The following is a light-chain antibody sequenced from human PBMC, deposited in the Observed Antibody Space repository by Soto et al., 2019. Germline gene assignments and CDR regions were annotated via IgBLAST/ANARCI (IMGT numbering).Light chain of an antibody. CDR2: GAS. CDR1: QSVSSN. CDR3: QQYNNWLT. V-gene: IGKV3-15*01. J-gene: IGKJ4*01. Sequence: EIVMTQSPATLSVSPGERATLSCRASQSVSSNLAWYQQKPGQAPSLLIYGASTRATGIPARFSGRGAGTEFTLTISRLQSEDFAVYYWQQYNNWLTFGGGTKVEIK.